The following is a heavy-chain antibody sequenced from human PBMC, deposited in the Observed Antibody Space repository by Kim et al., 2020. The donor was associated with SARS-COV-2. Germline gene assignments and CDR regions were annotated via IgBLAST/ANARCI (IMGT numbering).Heavy chain of an antibody. V-gene: IGHV3-11*04. CDR3: ARDGRGLWMTTVTPPDY. J-gene: IGHJ4*02. D-gene: IGHD4-17*01. Sequence: YADSGKGRFTISRDNAKNSLYLQMNSLRAEDTAVYYCARDGRGLWMTTVTPPDYWGQGTLVTVSS.